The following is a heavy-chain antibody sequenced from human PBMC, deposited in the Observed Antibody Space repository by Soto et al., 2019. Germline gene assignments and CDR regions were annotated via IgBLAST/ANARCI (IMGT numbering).Heavy chain of an antibody. J-gene: IGHJ5*02. CDR3: VREFVRDFHNWFDL. V-gene: IGHV3-48*03. D-gene: IGHD2-21*02. CDR1: GFTFSNFE. CDR2: ISSGGNTM. Sequence: GGSLRLSCAASGFTFSNFEMNWVRQAPGKGLEWVSYISSGGNTMYYADSVKGRFTISRDNAKNSLYLEMNSLRAEDTAVYYCVREFVRDFHNWFDLWGQGTLVTVSS.